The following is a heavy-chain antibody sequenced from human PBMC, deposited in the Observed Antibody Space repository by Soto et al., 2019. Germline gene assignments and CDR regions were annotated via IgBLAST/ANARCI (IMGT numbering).Heavy chain of an antibody. J-gene: IGHJ5*02. CDR2: IYYSGST. CDR3: ARVRCSGGSCYSGWFDP. D-gene: IGHD2-15*01. CDR1: GGSISSYY. Sequence: PSETLSLTCTVSGGSISSYYWSWIRQPPGKGLEWIGYIYYSGSTNYNPSLKSRVTISVDTSKNQFSLKLSSVTAADTAVYYCARVRCSGGSCYSGWFDPWGQGTMVTVYS. V-gene: IGHV4-59*01.